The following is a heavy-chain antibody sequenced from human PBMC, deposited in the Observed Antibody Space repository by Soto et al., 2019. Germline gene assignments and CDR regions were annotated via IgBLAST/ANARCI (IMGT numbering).Heavy chain of an antibody. CDR3: ARAAPRYCSGGSCYSGRDY. J-gene: IGHJ4*02. CDR1: GGSISSGGYS. CDR2: IYHSGST. D-gene: IGHD2-15*01. V-gene: IGHV4-30-2*01. Sequence: SETLSLTCAVSGGSISSGGYSWSWIRQPPGKGLEWIGYIYHSGSTYYNPSLKSRVTISVDRSKNQFSLKLSSVTAADTAVYYCARAAPRYCSGGSCYSGRDYWCQGTLLTISS.